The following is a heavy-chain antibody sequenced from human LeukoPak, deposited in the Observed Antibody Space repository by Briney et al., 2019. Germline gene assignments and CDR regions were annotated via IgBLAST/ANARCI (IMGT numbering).Heavy chain of an antibody. CDR2: IIPIFGTA. D-gene: IGHD3-10*01. J-gene: IGHJ6*03. Sequence: GASVKVSCKASGGTFSSYAISWVRQAPGQGLEWMGGIIPIFGTANYAQKFQGRVTITADESTSTAYMELSSLRSEDTAVYYCARDSYYGSGSYVGYYYYMDVWGKGTTVTVSS. CDR3: ARDSYYGSGSYVGYYYYMDV. CDR1: GGTFSSYA. V-gene: IGHV1-69*13.